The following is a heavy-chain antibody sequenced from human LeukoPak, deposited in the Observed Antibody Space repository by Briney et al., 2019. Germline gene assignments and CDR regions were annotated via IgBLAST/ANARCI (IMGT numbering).Heavy chain of an antibody. D-gene: IGHD1-26*01. CDR1: GFTFSSYW. CDR2: IKQDGSEK. V-gene: IGHV3-7*01. J-gene: IGHJ4*02. Sequence: GGSLRLSCAASGFTFSSYWMSWVRQAPGKGLEWVANIKQDGSEKSYVDSVEGRFTISRDNAKNSLYLQMNSLRAEDTAVYYCAREFDSGSYLFDYWGQGTLVTVSS. CDR3: AREFDSGSYLFDY.